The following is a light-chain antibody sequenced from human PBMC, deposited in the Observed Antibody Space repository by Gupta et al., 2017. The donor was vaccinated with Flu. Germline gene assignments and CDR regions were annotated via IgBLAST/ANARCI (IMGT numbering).Light chain of an antibody. V-gene: IGKV1-39*01. CDR1: QSISSY. Sequence: SLSASVGDRVTTTCRASQSISSYVNWYKQNPGKIPQLLIYSASNLQSGVPPRFSGSGSGTDFTLTISRLQPEDFATYFCQQSDTTPRTFGGGTKVEIK. CDR2: SAS. CDR3: QQSDTTPRT. J-gene: IGKJ4*01.